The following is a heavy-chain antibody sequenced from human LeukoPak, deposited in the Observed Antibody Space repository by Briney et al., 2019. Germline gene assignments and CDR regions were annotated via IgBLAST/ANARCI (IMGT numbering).Heavy chain of an antibody. CDR3: VRDLGGRSGH. D-gene: IGHD1-26*01. CDR2: IFASGSTT. Sequence: GGSLRLSCAASGFTFSGYAMNWVRQAPGKGLEWVSLIFASGSTTKYADSVKGRFTISRDNAKNTLYLQMNSLTAEDTAVYYCVRDLGGRSGHWGQGTLVTVSS. J-gene: IGHJ4*02. CDR1: GFTFSGYA. V-gene: IGHV3-23*05.